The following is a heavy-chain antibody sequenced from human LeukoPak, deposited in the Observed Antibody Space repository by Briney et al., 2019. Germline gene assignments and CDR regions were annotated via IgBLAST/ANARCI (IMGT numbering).Heavy chain of an antibody. V-gene: IGHV3-21*04. D-gene: IGHD6-13*01. CDR2: ISSSTSYI. J-gene: IGHJ4*02. CDR1: GFTFSSYS. Sequence: GGSLRLSCAASGFTFSSYSMNWIRQAPGKGLEWVSSISSSTSYIYYADSVKGRFTISKDNAKNSLFLQMNSLRAEDTAVYYCARGPLIAAAGTWWGQGTLVTVSS. CDR3: ARGPLIAAAGTW.